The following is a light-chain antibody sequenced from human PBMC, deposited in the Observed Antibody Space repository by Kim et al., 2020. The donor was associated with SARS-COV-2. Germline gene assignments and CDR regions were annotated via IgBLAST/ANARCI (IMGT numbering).Light chain of an antibody. CDR1: SSDVGGYNL. V-gene: IGLV2-23*02. CDR2: EVS. J-gene: IGLJ1*01. Sequence: GQSIAISCTGTSSDVGGYNLVSWFQQHPGKVPQLMIYEVSKRPSGVSNRFSGSKSGNTASLTISGLQAEDEADYYCCSYAGSSTDVFGTGTKVTVL. CDR3: CSYAGSSTDV.